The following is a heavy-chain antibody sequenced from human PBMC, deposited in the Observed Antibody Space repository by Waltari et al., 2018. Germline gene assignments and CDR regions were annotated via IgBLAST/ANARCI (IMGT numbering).Heavy chain of an antibody. CDR3: AGAEEGIAAAFDY. Sequence: QVQLQESGPGLVKPSGPLSLTCAVSGGSISRSNWWSWVRQPPGKGLEWMGEIYHSGSTNYNPSLKSRVTISVDKSKNQFSLKLSSVTAADTAVYYCAGAEEGIAAAFDYWGQGTLVTVSS. D-gene: IGHD6-13*01. V-gene: IGHV4-4*02. CDR2: IYHSGST. CDR1: GGSISRSNW. J-gene: IGHJ4*02.